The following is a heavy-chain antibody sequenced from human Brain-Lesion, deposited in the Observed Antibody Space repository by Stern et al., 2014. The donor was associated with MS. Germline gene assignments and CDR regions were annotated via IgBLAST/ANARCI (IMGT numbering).Heavy chain of an antibody. J-gene: IGHJ5*02. Sequence: QVQLQESGPGLVKPSETLSLTCTVAGGSVSSTSYAWAWIRQPPGKGLEWIGTIYYSGNTYYSPSLKSRLTISLDPSKNQFSLQLRFGPAADTAVYYCAGEEDIRYCSGGSCTGNWFDPWGQGTLVTVSS. D-gene: IGHD2-15*01. CDR3: AGEEDIRYCSGGSCTGNWFDP. V-gene: IGHV4-39*01. CDR1: GGSVSSTSYA. CDR2: IYYSGNT.